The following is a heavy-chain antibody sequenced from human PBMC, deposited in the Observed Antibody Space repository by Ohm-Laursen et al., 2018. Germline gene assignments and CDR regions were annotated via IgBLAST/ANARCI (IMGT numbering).Heavy chain of an antibody. V-gene: IGHV3-21*01. D-gene: IGHD2-15*01. CDR2: ISSSSSYI. Sequence: SLRLSCTASGFTFSSYAMSWGRQAPGKGLEWVSSISSSSSYIYYADSVKGRFTISRDNAKNSLYLQMNSLRAEDTAVYYCARDYSLRLIDYWGQGTLVTVSS. J-gene: IGHJ4*02. CDR3: ARDYSLRLIDY. CDR1: GFTFSSYA.